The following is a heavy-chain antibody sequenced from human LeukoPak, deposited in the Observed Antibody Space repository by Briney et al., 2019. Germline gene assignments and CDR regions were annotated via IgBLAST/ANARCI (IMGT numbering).Heavy chain of an antibody. V-gene: IGHV4-59*01. CDR1: GGSISSYY. CDR2: IYYSGST. CDR3: ARAPKQWLVQNYWYFDL. Sequence: ASETLSLTCTVSGGSISSYYWSWIRQPPGKGLQWIGYIYYSGSTNYNPSLKSRVTISVDTSKNQFSLKLSSVTAADTAVYYCARAPKQWLVQNYWYFDLWGRGTLVTVSS. J-gene: IGHJ2*01. D-gene: IGHD6-19*01.